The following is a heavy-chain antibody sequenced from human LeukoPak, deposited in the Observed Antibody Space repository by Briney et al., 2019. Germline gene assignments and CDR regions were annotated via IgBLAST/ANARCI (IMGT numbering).Heavy chain of an antibody. CDR1: GYTFSSYG. Sequence: ASVKVSCKASGYTFSSYGISWVRQAPGQGLEWMGWISAYNGNTNYAQKFRGRVTMTTDTSTGTAYMELRSLRSDDTAVYYCASLKTDGYFDYWGQGTLVTVSS. V-gene: IGHV1-18*01. CDR3: ASLKTDGYFDY. CDR2: ISAYNGNT. J-gene: IGHJ4*02. D-gene: IGHD5-24*01.